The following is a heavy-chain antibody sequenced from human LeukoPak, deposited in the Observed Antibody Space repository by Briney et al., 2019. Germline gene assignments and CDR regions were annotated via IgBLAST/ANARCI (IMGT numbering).Heavy chain of an antibody. Sequence: GGSLRLSCAASGFTFSSYAMSWVRQAPGKGREGGSAISGSGGSKYYADSVKGRFTISRDNSKNTLYLQMNSLRAEDTAVYYCAKDLWVNSGWFNFDYWGQGTLVTVSS. CDR1: GFTFSSYA. D-gene: IGHD6-19*01. J-gene: IGHJ4*02. CDR3: AKDLWVNSGWFNFDY. CDR2: ISGSGGSK. V-gene: IGHV3-23*01.